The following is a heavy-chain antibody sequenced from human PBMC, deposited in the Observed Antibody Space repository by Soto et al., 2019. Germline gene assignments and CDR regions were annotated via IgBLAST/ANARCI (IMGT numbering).Heavy chain of an antibody. V-gene: IGHV4-30-4*01. D-gene: IGHD3-3*01. CDR3: ARDPEYYAENYPDY. CDR2: IYYSGST. Sequence: SETLSLTCTVSGGSISSGDYYWSWIRQPPGKGLGWIGYIYYSGSTYYNPSLKSRVTISVDTSKNQFSLKLSSVTAADTAVYYCARDPEYYAENYPDYWGQGTLVTVSS. CDR1: GGSISSGDYY. J-gene: IGHJ4*02.